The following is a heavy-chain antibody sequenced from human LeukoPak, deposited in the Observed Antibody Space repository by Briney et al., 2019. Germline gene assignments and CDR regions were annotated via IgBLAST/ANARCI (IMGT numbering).Heavy chain of an antibody. CDR2: ISWDSGSI. D-gene: IGHD5/OR15-5a*01. CDR1: GFTFDDYA. CDR3: VHHVYGFH. J-gene: IGHJ4*02. Sequence: PGGSLRLSCAASGFTFDDYAMHWVRQAPGKGLEWVSGISWDSGSIGYADSVKGRFTISRDNAKNSLYLQMNSLRAEDTALYYCVHHVYGFHWGQGTLVTVSS. V-gene: IGHV3-9*01.